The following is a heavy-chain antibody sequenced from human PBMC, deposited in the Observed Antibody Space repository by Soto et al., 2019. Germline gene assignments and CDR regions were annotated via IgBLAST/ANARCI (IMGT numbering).Heavy chain of an antibody. CDR1: GGSISSGGYS. Sequence: PSETLSLTCAVSGGSISSGGYSWSWIRQPPGKGLEWIGYIYHSGSTYYNPSLKSRVTISVDRSKNQFSLKLSSVTAADTAVYYCARETSGRQAATTPLYYFDYWGQGTLVTVSS. CDR2: IYHSGST. CDR3: ARETSGRQAATTPLYYFDY. V-gene: IGHV4-30-2*01. J-gene: IGHJ4*02. D-gene: IGHD1-1*01.